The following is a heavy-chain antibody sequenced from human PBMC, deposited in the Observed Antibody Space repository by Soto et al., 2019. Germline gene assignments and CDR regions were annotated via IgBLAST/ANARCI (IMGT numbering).Heavy chain of an antibody. CDR1: GGTFSSYA. V-gene: IGHV1-69*13. J-gene: IGHJ6*04. D-gene: IGHD4-17*01. Sequence: SVKVSCKASGGTFSSYAISWVRQAPGQGREWMGGIIPIFGTANYAQKFQGRVTITADESTSTAYVELSSLRSEDTAVYYCARFPYYGDYYYYYGMDVWGTGXTVTVSS. CDR2: IIPIFGTA. CDR3: ARFPYYGDYYYYYGMDV.